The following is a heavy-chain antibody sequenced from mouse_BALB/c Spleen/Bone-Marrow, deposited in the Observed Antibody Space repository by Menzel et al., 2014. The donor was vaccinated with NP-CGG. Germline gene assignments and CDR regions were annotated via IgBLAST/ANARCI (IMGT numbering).Heavy chain of an antibody. CDR3: ARTTPYAMDY. D-gene: IGHD5-5*01. CDR2: ISSGGGST. J-gene: IGHJ4*01. V-gene: IGHV5-12-1*01. CDR1: GFAFSSYD. Sequence: EVQVVESGGGLVEPGGSLKLSCAASGFAFSSYDMSWVRQTPEKRLEWVAYISSGGGSTYYPDTVKGRFTISRDNAKNTLYLQMSSLKSEDTAMYYCARTTPYAMDYWGQGTSVTVSS.